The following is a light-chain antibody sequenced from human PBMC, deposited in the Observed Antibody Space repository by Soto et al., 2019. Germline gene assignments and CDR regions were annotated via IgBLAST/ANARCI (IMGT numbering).Light chain of an antibody. J-gene: IGKJ1*01. Sequence: EIVMTQSPATLSVSPGERVTLSCRASQSVSHKLAWYQQKPGQAPRLLIYDASGRAGSVPARLSGSGSGTEFTLTISSLQSEDFAVYFWQQYDDWPPTSGQGTKVEIK. CDR3: QQYDDWPPT. CDR1: QSVSHK. V-gene: IGKV3-15*01. CDR2: DAS.